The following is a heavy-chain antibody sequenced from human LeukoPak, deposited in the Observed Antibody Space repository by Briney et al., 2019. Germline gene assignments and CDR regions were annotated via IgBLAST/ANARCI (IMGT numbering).Heavy chain of an antibody. CDR3: ARESIDGHRDLDY. CDR1: GFTFSSYS. Sequence: PGGSLRLSCAASGFTFSSYSMNWLRQAPGKGLEWLSYISSGSRTIYYADSVKGRFTVSRDNAKSLLYLQMNSLRAEDTAVYYCARESIDGHRDLDYWGQGALVTVSS. CDR2: ISSGSRTI. J-gene: IGHJ4*02. V-gene: IGHV3-48*01. D-gene: IGHD5-24*01.